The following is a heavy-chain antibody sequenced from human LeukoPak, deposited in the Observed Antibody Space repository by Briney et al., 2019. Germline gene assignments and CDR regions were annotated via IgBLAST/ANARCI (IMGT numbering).Heavy chain of an antibody. CDR3: ARARAYSSSWYGALGFDY. D-gene: IGHD6-13*01. CDR1: GYTFTSYG. J-gene: IGHJ4*02. V-gene: IGHV1-18*01. CDR2: ISAYNGNT. Sequence: GASVKVSCKASGYTFTSYGISWVRQAPGQGLEWMGWISAYNGNTNYAQKLQGRVTMTTDTSTSTAYMELRSLRSDDTAVYYCARARAYSSSWYGALGFDYWGQGTLVTVSS.